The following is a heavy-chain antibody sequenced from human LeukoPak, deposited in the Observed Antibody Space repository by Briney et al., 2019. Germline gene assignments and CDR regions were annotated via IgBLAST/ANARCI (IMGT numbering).Heavy chain of an antibody. Sequence: GGSLRLSCAVSGVTVSSDYMSWVRQAPGKGLEWVSLIYSGADTYYADSVKGRFTISRHISQNTLYLQMNSLRPEDTAIYYCASRMTFGGPGTLVTVSS. J-gene: IGHJ4*02. V-gene: IGHV3-53*04. D-gene: IGHD2/OR15-2a*01. CDR1: GVTVSSDY. CDR3: ASRMTF. CDR2: IYSGADT.